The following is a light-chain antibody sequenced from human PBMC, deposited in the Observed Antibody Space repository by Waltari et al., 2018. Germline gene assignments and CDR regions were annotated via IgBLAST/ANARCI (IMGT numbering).Light chain of an antibody. V-gene: IGKV4-1*01. CDR2: WAS. CDR3: QQYYSFPLT. CDR1: QSVLYSSNNKNF. Sequence: DIVMTQSPDSLAVSLGECATINCKSSQSVLYSSNNKNFLAWYHLRPGQPPRLLIHWASTRESGVPDRFDGSGSGTDFTLTISSLQAEDVALYFCQQYYSFPLTFGGGTKVEIK. J-gene: IGKJ4*01.